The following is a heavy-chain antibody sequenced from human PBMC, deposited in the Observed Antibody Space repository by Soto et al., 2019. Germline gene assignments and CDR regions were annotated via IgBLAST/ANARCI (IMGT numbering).Heavy chain of an antibody. CDR2: IIPIFGTA. D-gene: IGHD6-13*01. J-gene: IGHJ5*02. CDR3: ARERMQQPRWFDP. CDR1: GGTFSGYA. Sequence: SVKVSCKASGGTFSGYAISWVRQAPGQGLEWMGGIIPIFGTANYAQKFRGRVTITADKSTSTAYMELSSLRSEDTAVYYCARERMQQPRWFDPWGQGTLVTVYS. V-gene: IGHV1-69*06.